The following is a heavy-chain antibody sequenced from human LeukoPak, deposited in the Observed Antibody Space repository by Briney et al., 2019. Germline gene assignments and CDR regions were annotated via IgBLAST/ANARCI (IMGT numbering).Heavy chain of an antibody. CDR1: GFTFRSYW. D-gene: IGHD2-15*01. V-gene: IGHV3-74*01. CDR3: AKANVVAAMADWFDP. CDR2: LNSDGSNT. J-gene: IGHJ5*02. Sequence: PGGSLRLSCAVSGFTFRSYWMHWVRQAPGKGLVWVSRLNSDGSNTSYADSVKGRFTISRDNSKNTLYLQMNSLRAEDTAVYYCAKANVVAAMADWFDPWGQGTLVTVSS.